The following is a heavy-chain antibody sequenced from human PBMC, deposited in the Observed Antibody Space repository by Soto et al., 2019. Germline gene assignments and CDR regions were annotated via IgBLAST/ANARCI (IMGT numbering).Heavy chain of an antibody. CDR3: ASYYYGSGSPPPFDP. J-gene: IGHJ5*02. CDR1: GGSISSYY. CDR2: IYYSGST. Sequence: SETLSLTSTVSGGSISSYYWSWVRQPPGKGLEWIGYIYYSGSTNYNPSLKSRVTISVDTSKNQFSLKLSSVTAADTAVYYCASYYYGSGSPPPFDPWGQGTLVTVSS. V-gene: IGHV4-59*01. D-gene: IGHD3-10*01.